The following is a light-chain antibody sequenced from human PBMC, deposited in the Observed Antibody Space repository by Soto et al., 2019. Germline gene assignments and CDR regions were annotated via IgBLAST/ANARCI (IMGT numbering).Light chain of an antibody. CDR1: QSVSSY. V-gene: IGKV3-11*01. Sequence: EIVLTQSPATLSLSPGERAALSCRASQSVSSYLAWYQQKPGQAPRLLIYDASNRATGIPARFSGSGSGTDFHLTISSLEPEDCAVYYCQQRSNWPPLTFGGGTKVESK. CDR2: DAS. J-gene: IGKJ4*01. CDR3: QQRSNWPPLT.